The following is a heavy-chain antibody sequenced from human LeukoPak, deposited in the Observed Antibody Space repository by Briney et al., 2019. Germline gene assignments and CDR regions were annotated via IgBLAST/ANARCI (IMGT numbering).Heavy chain of an antibody. J-gene: IGHJ5*02. D-gene: IGHD2-15*01. V-gene: IGHV1-8*02. CDR3: ARGYSHYCSGGSCYFNWFDP. Sequence: ASVKVSCKASGYTFTSYDINWVRQATGQGLEWMGWMNPNSGNTGYAQKFQGRVTMTRNTSISTAYMELSSLRSEDTAVYYCARGYSHYCSGGSCYFNWFDPWGQGTLVTVSS. CDR2: MNPNSGNT. CDR1: GYTFTSYD.